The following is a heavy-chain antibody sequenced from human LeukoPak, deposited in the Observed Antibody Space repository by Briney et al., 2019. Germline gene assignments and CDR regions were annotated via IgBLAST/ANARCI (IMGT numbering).Heavy chain of an antibody. CDR3: AREEHRLAAAGTSAFDL. D-gene: IGHD6-13*01. CDR1: GFTFSDYW. J-gene: IGHJ3*01. CDR2: INIDGGLT. Sequence: GGSLRLSCAASGFTFSDYWMHWVRQAPGKGLAWVSHINIDGGLTNYTDSVKGRFTVSRDNARNTLYLQMSSLRAEDTAIYFCAREEHRLAAAGTSAFDLGGQGTLVTVSP. V-gene: IGHV3-74*01.